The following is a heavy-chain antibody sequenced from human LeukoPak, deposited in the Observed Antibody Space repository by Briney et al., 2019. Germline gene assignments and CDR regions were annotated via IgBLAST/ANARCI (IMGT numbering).Heavy chain of an antibody. CDR3: ARGPGCSGGSCPFNY. V-gene: IGHV1-69*01. CDR1: GGTFSSYA. Sequence: SVKVSCKASGGTFSSYAISWVRQAPGQGLEWMGGIIPIFGTANYAQKFQGRVTITVDESTSTAYMELSSLRSEDTAVYYCARGPGCSGGSCPFNYWGQGTLVTVSS. D-gene: IGHD2-15*01. CDR2: IIPIFGTA. J-gene: IGHJ4*02.